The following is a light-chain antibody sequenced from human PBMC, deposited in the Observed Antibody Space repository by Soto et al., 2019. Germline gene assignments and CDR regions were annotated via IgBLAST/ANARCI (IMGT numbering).Light chain of an antibody. CDR2: EVS. Sequence: QSVLTQPASVSGSPGQSITISCTGASSDVGGYNYVSWYQLHPGKAPKLMVYEVSNRPSGVSNRFSGSKSGNTASLTISGLQAEDEADYYCSSYTRSTAYVFGTGTKVTVL. J-gene: IGLJ1*01. V-gene: IGLV2-14*01. CDR1: SSDVGGYNY. CDR3: SSYTRSTAYV.